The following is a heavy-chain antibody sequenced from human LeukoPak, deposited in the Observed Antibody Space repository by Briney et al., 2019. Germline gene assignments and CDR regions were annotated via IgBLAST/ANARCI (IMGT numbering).Heavy chain of an antibody. CDR1: GGSISSGNYY. Sequence: SQTLSLTCTVSGGSISSGNYYWSWIRQPAGKGLEWIGRIYNSGSTKYSPSLKSRVSISVDTSKNQFSLKLSSVTAADTAVYYCARENAIFGVVIPYNWLDPWGQGTLVTVSS. D-gene: IGHD3-3*01. CDR3: ARENAIFGVVIPYNWLDP. CDR2: IYNSGST. V-gene: IGHV4-61*02. J-gene: IGHJ5*02.